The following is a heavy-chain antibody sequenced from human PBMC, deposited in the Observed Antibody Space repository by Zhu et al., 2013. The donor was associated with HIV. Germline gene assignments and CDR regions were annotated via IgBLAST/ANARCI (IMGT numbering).Heavy chain of an antibody. J-gene: IGHJ4*02. D-gene: IGHD1-26*01. Sequence: EVQLVESGGALVTPGGSLRLSCVASGLTFSDAYLSWVRQAPGKGLEWVGRMKSNVDGGSADYAEPVKGRFTFSRDDSKNTLYLQMDSLRTEDTAIYYCAGVGHRYSGTYATEMLYSWGQGTLVTVSS. CDR2: MKSNVDGGSA. CDR3: AGVGHRYSGTYATEMLYS. V-gene: IGHV3-15*02. CDR1: GLTFSDAY.